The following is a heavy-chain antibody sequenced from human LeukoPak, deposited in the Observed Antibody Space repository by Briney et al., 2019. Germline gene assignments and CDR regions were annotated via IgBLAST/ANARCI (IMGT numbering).Heavy chain of an antibody. CDR3: ARDPGGVVYFDY. CDR1: GFTFSNYD. D-gene: IGHD2-8*01. V-gene: IGHV3-33*01. Sequence: GRSLRLSCAVSGFTFSNYDMHWVRQAPGKGLEWVAVIWYDGSNKYYADSVKGRFTISRDNSKNTLYLQMNTLRAEDTAVYYCARDPGGVVYFDYWGQGTLVTVSS. J-gene: IGHJ4*02. CDR2: IWYDGSNK.